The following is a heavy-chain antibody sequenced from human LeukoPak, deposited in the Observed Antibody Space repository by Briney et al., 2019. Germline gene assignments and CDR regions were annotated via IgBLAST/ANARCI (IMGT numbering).Heavy chain of an antibody. CDR1: GYTFTSYD. D-gene: IGHD3-3*01. Sequence: ASVKVSCKASGYTFTSYDINWVRQATGQGLEWMGWMNPNSGNTGYAQKFQGRVTITRNTSISTAYMELSSLRSEDTAVYYCARATPWTSYDFWSGYSFHTWGQGTLVTVSS. J-gene: IGHJ5*02. CDR3: ARATPWTSYDFWSGYSFHT. V-gene: IGHV1-8*01. CDR2: MNPNSGNT.